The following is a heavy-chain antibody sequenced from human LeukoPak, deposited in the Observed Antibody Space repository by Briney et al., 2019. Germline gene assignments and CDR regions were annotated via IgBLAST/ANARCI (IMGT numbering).Heavy chain of an antibody. D-gene: IGHD1-26*01. J-gene: IGHJ3*02. V-gene: IGHV4-38-2*02. CDR2: SYHSGST. CDR3: ARDLGGTYKTDAFDI. Sequence: SETLSLTCTVSGYSISSGYFWGWIRQSPGKGLEWIGSSYHSGSTYYNPSLKSRVTISLDTSKNQFSLRLTSVTAADTAVYYCARDLGGTYKTDAFDIWGQGTMVTVSS. CDR1: GYSISSGYF.